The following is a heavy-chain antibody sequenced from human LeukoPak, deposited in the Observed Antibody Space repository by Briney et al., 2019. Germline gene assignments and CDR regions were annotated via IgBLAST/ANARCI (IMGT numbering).Heavy chain of an antibody. J-gene: IGHJ4*02. Sequence: PGGSLRLSCAASGFTFSDYCMNWVRQAPGTGLEWVASVNTVSSYIYYADSMMGRFTISRDNAKNSLFLQMNSLRAEDTAVYYCARLRRNSDRSDFFYYYDHWGQGTLVTVSS. CDR1: GFTFSDYC. CDR2: VNTVSSYI. D-gene: IGHD3-22*01. V-gene: IGHV3-21*01. CDR3: ARLRRNSDRSDFFYYYDH.